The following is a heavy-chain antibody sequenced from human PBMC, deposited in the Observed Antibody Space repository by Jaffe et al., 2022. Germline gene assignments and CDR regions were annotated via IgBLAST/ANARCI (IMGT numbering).Heavy chain of an antibody. J-gene: IGHJ4*02. D-gene: IGHD5-12*01. Sequence: QVQVVQSGAEVKKPGASVKVSCKASGYTFTNSGITWVRQAPGQGLEWMGWISAYSGTTNYPQWLQGRVTMTTHTSTSTAYMELRSLRSDDTAVYYCARSSAYGPYYFDYWGQGTLLTVSS. V-gene: IGHV1-18*01. CDR3: ARSSAYGPYYFDY. CDR1: GYTFTNSG. CDR2: ISAYSGTT.